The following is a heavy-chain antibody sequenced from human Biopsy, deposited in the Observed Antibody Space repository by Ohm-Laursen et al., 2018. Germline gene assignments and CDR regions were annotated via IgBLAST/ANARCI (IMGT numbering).Heavy chain of an antibody. CDR1: GFTFSSFG. J-gene: IGHJ4*02. CDR2: VWYDGINK. V-gene: IGHV3-33*01. Sequence: SLRLSCAASGFTFSSFGMHWVRQAPGKGLEWVAVVWYDGINKFYADSVEGRFTVSRDNFKNTVYLEMNSLRPEDTAVYYCARDLGNLRGVMFYLDSWGQGTLVSVSS. CDR3: ARDLGNLRGVMFYLDS. D-gene: IGHD3-16*01.